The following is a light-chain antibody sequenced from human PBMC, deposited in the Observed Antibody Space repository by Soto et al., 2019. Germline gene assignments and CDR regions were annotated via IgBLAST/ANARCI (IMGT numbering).Light chain of an antibody. CDR3: LLFYGGAQLWM. CDR1: TGAVTSDYY. Sequence: QAVVTQEPSLTVSPGGPVTLTCASSTGAVTSDYYPTWLQQKPGQPPRALIYSTGTKHSRTPARFSGSLLGGRAALTLSGVQPEDEADYYCLLFYGGAQLWMFGGGTQLTVL. V-gene: IGLV7-43*01. CDR2: STG. J-gene: IGLJ3*02.